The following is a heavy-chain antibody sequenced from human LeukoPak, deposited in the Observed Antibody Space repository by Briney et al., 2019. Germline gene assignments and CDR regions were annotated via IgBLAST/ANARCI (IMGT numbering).Heavy chain of an antibody. J-gene: IGHJ5*02. Sequence: GGSLRLSCAASGFTVSSNYMSWVRQAPGKGLEWVSVIYSGGSTYYADSVKGRFTISRHNSKNTLYLQMNSLRAEDTAVYYCARGCSGGSCYSGVGFDPWGQGTLVTVSS. D-gene: IGHD2-15*01. CDR1: GFTVSSNY. V-gene: IGHV3-53*04. CDR3: ARGCSGGSCYSGVGFDP. CDR2: IYSGGST.